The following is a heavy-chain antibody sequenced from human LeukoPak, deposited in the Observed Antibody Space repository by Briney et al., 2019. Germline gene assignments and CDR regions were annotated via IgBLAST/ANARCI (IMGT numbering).Heavy chain of an antibody. CDR2: IYYSGST. V-gene: IGHV4-39*01. J-gene: IGHJ4*02. CDR1: GGSISSSSYY. Sequence: PSETLSLTCTVSGGSISSSSYYWGWIRQPPGKGLEWIGSIYYSGSTYYNPSLKSRVTISVDTSKNQFSLKLSSATAADTAVYYCARGYYDYIWGSYRDDSYYFDYWGQGTLVTVSS. D-gene: IGHD3-16*02. CDR3: ARGYYDYIWGSYRDDSYYFDY.